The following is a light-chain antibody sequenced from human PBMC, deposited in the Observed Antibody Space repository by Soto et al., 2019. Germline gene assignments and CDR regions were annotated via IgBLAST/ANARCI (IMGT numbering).Light chain of an antibody. V-gene: IGKV3-20*01. Sequence: IVLTQSPGTLSLSPGERATLSCRASQSVGSNFLAWYQQKRGQAPRILIYAASNRASGIPDRFSGSGSGSDYTVTISRREPEDFAVYYCQQYGSPPWAFGQGTRVEI. CDR1: QSVGSNF. CDR3: QQYGSPPWA. CDR2: AAS. J-gene: IGKJ1*01.